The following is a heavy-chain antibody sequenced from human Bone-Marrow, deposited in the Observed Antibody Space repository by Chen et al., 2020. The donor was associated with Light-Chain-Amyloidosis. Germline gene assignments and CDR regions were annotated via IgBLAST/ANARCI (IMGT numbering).Heavy chain of an antibody. CDR2: INSDGSST. D-gene: IGHD3-9*01. CDR1: GFTFSSSW. V-gene: IGHV3-74*01. J-gene: IGHJ6*02. Sequence: EVQLVESGGGLVQPGGSLRLSCAASGFTFSSSWMHLVPQAPGKGLVWVSRINSDGSSTSYADSVKGRFTISRDNAKNTLYLQMNSLRAEDTAVYYCARDTTGRNYDILTGYYAIGYGMDVWGQGTTVTVSS. CDR3: ARDTTGRNYDILTGYYAIGYGMDV.